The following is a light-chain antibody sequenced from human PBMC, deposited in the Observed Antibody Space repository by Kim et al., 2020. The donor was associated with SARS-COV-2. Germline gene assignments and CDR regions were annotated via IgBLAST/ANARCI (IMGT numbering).Light chain of an antibody. J-gene: IGKJ4*01. Sequence: ASVGDRVTITCQASQDTNNYLNWYQQKAGKAPKLLIYDTSNLETGVPSRFRGSGAGTVFNLTISTLQPEDIATYCCQQYDNLPLTFGGGTKGEIK. CDR1: QDTNNY. CDR3: QQYDNLPLT. V-gene: IGKV1-33*01. CDR2: DTS.